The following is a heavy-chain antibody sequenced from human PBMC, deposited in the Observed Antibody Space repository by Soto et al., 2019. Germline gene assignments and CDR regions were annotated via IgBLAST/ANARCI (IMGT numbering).Heavy chain of an antibody. CDR2: IYYSGST. CDR1: GGSISSSSYY. Sequence: SETLSLTCTVSGGSISSSSYYWGWIRQPPGKGLEWIGSIYYSGSTYYNPSLKSRVTISVDTSKNQFSLKLSSVTAEDTAVYYCARSRGTSEDYNGFDLWGQGTTVTVSS. D-gene: IGHD1-1*01. V-gene: IGHV4-39*01. J-gene: IGHJ6*02. CDR3: ARSRGTSEDYNGFDL.